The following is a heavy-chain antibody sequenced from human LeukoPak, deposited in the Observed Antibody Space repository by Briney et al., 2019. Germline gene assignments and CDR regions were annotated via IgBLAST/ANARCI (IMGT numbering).Heavy chain of an antibody. Sequence: SEALSLTCTVSGASISFYYWSWIRQPPGKGLEWIGYIYHSGSTNYNPSLKSRVTMSIDTSKNHFSLNLNSVTAADTAIYYCALDSSGWSDDSFDTWGQGTMVTVSS. D-gene: IGHD6-13*01. CDR1: GASISFYY. CDR3: ALDSSGWSDDSFDT. CDR2: IYHSGST. J-gene: IGHJ3*02. V-gene: IGHV4-59*01.